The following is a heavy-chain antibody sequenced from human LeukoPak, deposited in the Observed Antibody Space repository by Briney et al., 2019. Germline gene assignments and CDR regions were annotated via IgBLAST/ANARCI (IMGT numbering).Heavy chain of an antibody. D-gene: IGHD6-13*01. CDR1: GFTFSSYG. CDR2: ISYDGSNK. J-gene: IGHJ4*02. Sequence: GGSLRLSCAASGFTFSSYGMHWVRQAPGKRLEWVAVISYDGSNKYYADSVKGRFTISRDNSKNTLYLQMNSLRAEDTAVYYCAKGASFSSSWYYAPGYWGQGTLVTVSS. CDR3: AKGASFSSSWYYAPGY. V-gene: IGHV3-30*18.